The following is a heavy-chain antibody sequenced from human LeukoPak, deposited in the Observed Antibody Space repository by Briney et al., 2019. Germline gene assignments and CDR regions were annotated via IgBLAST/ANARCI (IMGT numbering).Heavy chain of an antibody. CDR2: IYSTGSS. D-gene: IGHD5-24*01. J-gene: IGHJ4*02. CDR3: ATWLQMHF. V-gene: IGHV4-39*07. CDR1: GGSIRGSDFY. Sequence: SETLSLTCTVSGGSIRGSDFYWGWIRQPPGKGLEWIGTIYSTGSSYYNASLKSRVTISVDTSKNQFSLRLTSVTAADTAVYYCATWLQMHFWGQGTRVTVSS.